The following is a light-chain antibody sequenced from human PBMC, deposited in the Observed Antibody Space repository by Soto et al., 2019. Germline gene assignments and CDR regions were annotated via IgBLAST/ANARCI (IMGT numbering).Light chain of an antibody. CDR2: AAS. J-gene: IGKJ5*01. CDR1: QGISSY. CDR3: QQLNTYPIT. V-gene: IGKV1-9*01. Sequence: IQLTQSPSSLSASVGDRVTITCRSSQGISSYLAWYQQKPGKAPKLLIYAASTLQSGGPSRFSGSGSGTDFTLTSSRLQPEDFATYSCQQLNTYPITFGQGTRLEI.